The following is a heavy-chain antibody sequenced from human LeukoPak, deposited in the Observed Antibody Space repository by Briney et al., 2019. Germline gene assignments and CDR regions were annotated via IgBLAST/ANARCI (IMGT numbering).Heavy chain of an antibody. J-gene: IGHJ4*02. V-gene: IGHV3-74*01. CDR3: ARYSSSSGGASHYFDY. D-gene: IGHD6-6*01. CDR2: ISGDGSMT. CDR1: GFSLRSYW. Sequence: GGSLRLSCAVSGFSLRSYWMHWVRQAPGKGLVWVSRISGDGSMTNYADSVKGRFTISRDNAKNTVYLQMNSLRAEDTAGYYCARYSSSSGGASHYFDYWGQGTLVTVSS.